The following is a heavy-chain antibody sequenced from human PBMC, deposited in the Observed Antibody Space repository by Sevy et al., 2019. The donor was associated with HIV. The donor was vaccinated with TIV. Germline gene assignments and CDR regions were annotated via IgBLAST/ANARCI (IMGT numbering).Heavy chain of an antibody. CDR1: GFTFSSYG. CDR2: ISYDGSNK. V-gene: IGHV3-30*18. D-gene: IGHD2-21*01. Sequence: GGSLRLSCAASGFTFSSYGMHWVRQAPGKGLEWVAVISYDGSNKYYADSVKGRFTISRGNSKNTLYLQMNSLRAEDTAVYYCAKAAHIVVVIAEYGMDVWGQGTTVTVSS. J-gene: IGHJ6*02. CDR3: AKAAHIVVVIAEYGMDV.